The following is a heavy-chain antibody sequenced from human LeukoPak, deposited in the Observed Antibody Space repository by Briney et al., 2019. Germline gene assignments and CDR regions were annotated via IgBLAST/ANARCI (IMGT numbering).Heavy chain of an antibody. CDR2: IIPIFGTA. J-gene: IGHJ4*02. CDR1: GGTLSSYA. CDR3: ARIAAAGTPPRY. Sequence: SVKVSCKASGGTLSSYAISWVRQAPGQGLEWMGGIIPIFGTANYAQKFQGRVTITADESTSTAYMELSSLRSEDTAVYYCARIAAAGTPPRYWGQGTLVTVSS. D-gene: IGHD6-13*01. V-gene: IGHV1-69*13.